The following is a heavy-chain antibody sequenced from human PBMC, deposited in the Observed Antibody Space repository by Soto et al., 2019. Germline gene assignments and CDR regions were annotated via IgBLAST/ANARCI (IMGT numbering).Heavy chain of an antibody. CDR3: AREYTVTTVAYYYYGMDV. V-gene: IGHV3-33*01. CDR1: GFTFSSYG. Sequence: GGSLRLSCAASGFTFSSYGMHWVRQAPGKGLEWVAVIWYDGSNKYYADSVKGRFTISRDNSKNTLYLQMNSLRAEDTAVYYCAREYTVTTVAYYYYGMDVWGQGTTVTVSS. J-gene: IGHJ6*02. D-gene: IGHD4-17*01. CDR2: IWYDGSNK.